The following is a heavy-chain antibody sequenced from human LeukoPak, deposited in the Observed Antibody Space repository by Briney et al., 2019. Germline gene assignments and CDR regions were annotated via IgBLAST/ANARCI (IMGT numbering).Heavy chain of an antibody. V-gene: IGHV3-66*01. D-gene: IGHD6-13*01. CDR2: IYSGGST. CDR3: AKDWEGIAAAGSFDY. J-gene: IGHJ4*02. CDR1: GFTVSSNY. Sequence: GGSLRLSCAASGFTVSSNYMSWVRQAPGKGLEWVSVIYSGGSTYYADSVKGRFTISRDNSKNTLYLQMNSLRAEDTAVYYCAKDWEGIAAAGSFDYWGQGTLVTVSS.